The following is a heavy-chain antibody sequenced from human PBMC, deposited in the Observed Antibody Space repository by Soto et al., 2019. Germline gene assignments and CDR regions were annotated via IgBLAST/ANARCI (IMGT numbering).Heavy chain of an antibody. Sequence: QITLKESGPTLVKPTQTLTLTCTFSGFSLSTSGVGVAWIRQPPGKALEWLALIYWDDDQRYRPSLESRLTITQNPSTNPVILKMPNMDPVDTATYYCTYVPCNGLSCFWFPSRDMDVWGQGTPVTVSS. CDR3: TYVPCNGLSCFWFPSRDMDV. CDR2: IYWDDDQ. J-gene: IGHJ6*02. D-gene: IGHD2-15*01. V-gene: IGHV2-5*02. CDR1: GFSLSTSGVG.